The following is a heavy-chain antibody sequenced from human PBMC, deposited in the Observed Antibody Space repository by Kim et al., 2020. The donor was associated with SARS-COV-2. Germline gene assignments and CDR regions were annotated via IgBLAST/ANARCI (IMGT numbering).Heavy chain of an antibody. CDR3: ARDRYSSSQRRFDY. CDR1: GFTFSSYD. J-gene: IGHJ4*02. D-gene: IGHD6-6*01. CDR2: IWYDGSNK. Sequence: GGSLRLSCAASGFTFSSYDMHWVRQAPGKGLEWVAVIWYDGSNKYYADSVKGRFTISRDNSKNTLYLQMNSLRAEDTAVYYCARDRYSSSQRRFDYWGQGTLVTVSS. V-gene: IGHV3-33*01.